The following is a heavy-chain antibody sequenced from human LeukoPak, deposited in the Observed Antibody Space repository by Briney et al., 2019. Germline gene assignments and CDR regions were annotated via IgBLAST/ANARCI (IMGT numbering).Heavy chain of an antibody. CDR1: GGSFSGYY. CDR3: ARPDSSGWSPFDY. V-gene: IGHV4-34*01. J-gene: IGHJ4*02. D-gene: IGHD6-19*01. CDR2: INHSGST. Sequence: SETLSLTCAVYGGSFSGYYWSWVRQPPGKGLEWIGEINHSGSTNYNPSLKSRVTISVDTSKNQFSLKLSSVTAADTAVYYCARPDSSGWSPFDYWGQGTLVTVSS.